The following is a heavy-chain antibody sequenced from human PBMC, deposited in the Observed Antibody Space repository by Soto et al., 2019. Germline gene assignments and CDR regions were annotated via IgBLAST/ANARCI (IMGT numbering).Heavy chain of an antibody. Sequence: PSETLSLTCAVYGGSFSGYYWSWIRQPPGKGLEWIGDINYSGNTYYSPSLKSRVSISIDTSKNLFSLKVSSVTAADTAVYYCAKTYGPFGWLDPWGQGTLVTVSS. CDR2: INYSGNT. J-gene: IGHJ5*02. D-gene: IGHD3-10*01. CDR1: GGSFSGYY. V-gene: IGHV4-34*01. CDR3: AKTYGPFGWLDP.